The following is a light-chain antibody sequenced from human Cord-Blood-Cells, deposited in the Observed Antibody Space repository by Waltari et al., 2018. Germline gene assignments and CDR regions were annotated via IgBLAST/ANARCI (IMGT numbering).Light chain of an antibody. CDR1: QSVLYSSNNKNY. Sequence: IVMTQSPDSLAVPLGERATIHCKSSQSVLYSSNNKNYLAWYQQKPGQPPKLLIYWASTRESGVPDRFRCSGSGTDFTLTISSLQAEDVAVYYCQQYYSTPITFGQGTRLEIK. J-gene: IGKJ5*01. CDR2: WAS. V-gene: IGKV4-1*01. CDR3: QQYYSTPIT.